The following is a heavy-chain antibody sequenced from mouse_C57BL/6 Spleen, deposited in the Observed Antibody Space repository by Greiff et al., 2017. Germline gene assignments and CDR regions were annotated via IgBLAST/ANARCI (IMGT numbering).Heavy chain of an antibody. J-gene: IGHJ4*01. V-gene: IGHV1-72*01. CDR3: ARSRGYGSTFYYAMDY. CDR1: GYTFTSYW. CDR2: IDPNSGGT. D-gene: IGHD1-1*01. Sequence: QVQLQQPGAELVKPGASVKLSCKASGYTFTSYWMPWVKQRPGRGLEWIGRIDPNSGGTKYNEKFKSKATLTVDKPSSTAYMQLSSLTSEDSAVFYCARSRGYGSTFYYAMDYWGQGTSVTVSS.